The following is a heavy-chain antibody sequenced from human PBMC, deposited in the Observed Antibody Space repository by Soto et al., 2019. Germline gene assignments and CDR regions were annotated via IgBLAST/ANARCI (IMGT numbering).Heavy chain of an antibody. CDR1: GFTFSSYA. D-gene: IGHD3-22*01. CDR2: ISGSAATT. J-gene: IGHJ4*02. Sequence: EVQLLESGGGLVQPGGSLRLSCAASGFTFSSYAMNWVRQAPGKGLEWVSAISGSAATTHFADSVKDRFTISTDNSQNTLLLQFLTPTPEAPPVYYSARARSYYNIIVSSSPPYWVPVTLFTFSS. CDR3: ARARSYYNIIVSSSPPY. V-gene: IGHV3-23*01.